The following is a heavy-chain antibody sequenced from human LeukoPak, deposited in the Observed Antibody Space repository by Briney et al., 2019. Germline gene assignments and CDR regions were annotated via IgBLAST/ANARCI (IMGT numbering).Heavy chain of an antibody. V-gene: IGHV4-61*02. CDR1: GGSISSNDYY. CDR2: IYISGST. J-gene: IGHJ3*02. D-gene: IGHD1-14*01. Sequence: PSETLSLTCNVSGGSISSNDYYWSWIRQPAGKGLEWIGRIYISGSTNYNPSLKSRVTMSADTSKNQFSLRLSSVTAADTAVYYCVSGTTSSDALDIWGQGTMVTVSS. CDR3: VSGTTSSDALDI.